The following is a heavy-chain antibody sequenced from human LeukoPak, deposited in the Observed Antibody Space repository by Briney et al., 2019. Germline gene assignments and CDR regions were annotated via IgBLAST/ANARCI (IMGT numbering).Heavy chain of an antibody. CDR1: GGSITSYY. CDR2: VYYSGYS. J-gene: IGHJ4*02. V-gene: IGHV4-59*08. Sequence: SETLSLTCTVSGGSITSYYWAWLRQPPEKGLEWIGYVYYSGYSNYNPSLKSRVSVSVDTSMNQFSQKLASVTAADTAVYYCASLSGSYYSLDYWGQGTLVTVSS. CDR3: ASLSGSYYSLDY. D-gene: IGHD1-26*01.